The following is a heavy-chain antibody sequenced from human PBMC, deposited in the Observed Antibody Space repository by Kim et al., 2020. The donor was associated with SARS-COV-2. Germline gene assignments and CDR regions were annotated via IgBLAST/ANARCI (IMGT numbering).Heavy chain of an antibody. J-gene: IGHJ3*02. CDR3: ERDSGDPPDDGFDI. Sequence: GGSLRLSCAASGFIFSNFEMIWVRQAPGKGLEWLSYIRGSGSNTYYADSVKGRFTISRDNAKNSLYLQMNSLRAEDTAVYYCERDSGDPPDDGFDIWGQGHIVTVSS. CDR1: GFIFSNFE. CDR2: IRGSGSNT. V-gene: IGHV3-48*03. D-gene: IGHD2-21*02.